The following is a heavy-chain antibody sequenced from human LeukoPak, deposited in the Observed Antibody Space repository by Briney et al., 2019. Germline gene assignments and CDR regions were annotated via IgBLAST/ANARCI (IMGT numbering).Heavy chain of an antibody. D-gene: IGHD2-2*01. V-gene: IGHV1-18*04. CDR2: ISDYNGNT. CDR3: AREVVVPAASYWYFDL. J-gene: IGHJ2*01. CDR1: GYTFTSYG. Sequence: ASVKVSCKASGYTFTSYGISWVRQAPGQGLEWMGWISDYNGNTNYAQKLQGRVTMTTDTSTSTAYMELRSLRSDDTAVYYCAREVVVPAASYWYFDLWGRGTLITVSS.